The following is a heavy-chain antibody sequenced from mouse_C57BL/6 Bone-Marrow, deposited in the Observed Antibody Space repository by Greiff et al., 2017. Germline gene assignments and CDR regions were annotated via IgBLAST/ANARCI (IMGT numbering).Heavy chain of an antibody. Sequence: VQLQQSGAELARPGASVKLSCKASGYTFTSYGISWVKQRTGQGLEWIGEIYPRSGNTYYNEKFKGKATLTADKSSSTAYMELRSLTSEDSAVYFCARGGKNSVRLPWYFDVWGTGTTVTVSS. CDR3: ARGGKNSVRLPWYFDV. CDR2: IYPRSGNT. D-gene: IGHD2-2*01. J-gene: IGHJ1*03. CDR1: GYTFTSYG. V-gene: IGHV1-81*01.